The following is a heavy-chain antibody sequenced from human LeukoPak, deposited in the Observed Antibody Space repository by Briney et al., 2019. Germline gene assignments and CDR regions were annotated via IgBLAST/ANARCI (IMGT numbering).Heavy chain of an antibody. CDR2: VRGSGTNA. Sequence: PGGSLRLSCAASGFIFRSYAMSWVRQAPGKGLEWVSSVRGSGTNAIYADSVKGRFTVSRDNSENSLYLQMNSLGAEDTAVYYCAKDFKCYDFWSFYPTPYYYYYMDVWGKGTTVTVSS. CDR1: GFIFRSYA. D-gene: IGHD3-3*01. J-gene: IGHJ6*03. V-gene: IGHV3-23*01. CDR3: AKDFKCYDFWSFYPTPYYYYYMDV.